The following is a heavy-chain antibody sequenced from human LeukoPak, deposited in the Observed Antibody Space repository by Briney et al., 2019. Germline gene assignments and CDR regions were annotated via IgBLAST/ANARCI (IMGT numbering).Heavy chain of an antibody. V-gene: IGHV3-66*01. CDR3: ARGLGGGYNFGY. Sequence: PGGSLRLSCAASGFTVSSNYTSWVRQPPGKGLEWVSVIYSGGSTYYADSVKGRFIISRDNSKNTLYLQMNSLRADDTAVYYCARGLGGGYNFGYWGQGTLVTVSS. D-gene: IGHD5-24*01. CDR1: GFTVSSNY. J-gene: IGHJ4*02. CDR2: IYSGGST.